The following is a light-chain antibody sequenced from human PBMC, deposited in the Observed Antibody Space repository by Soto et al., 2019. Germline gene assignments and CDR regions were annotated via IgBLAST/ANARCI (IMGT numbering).Light chain of an antibody. CDR1: HSLLYSSNNKNY. Sequence: DSGMTQSPDSLAVSLGEKATITFKSSHSLLYSSNNKNYLAWFQQKPGKPPKMIIYWASTRESGVPDRFSGRGSGTDFTLTISSLQAEDVAVYYCQQYYSSPTWTFGQGTKV. V-gene: IGKV4-1*01. CDR2: WAS. J-gene: IGKJ1*01. CDR3: QQYYSSPTWT.